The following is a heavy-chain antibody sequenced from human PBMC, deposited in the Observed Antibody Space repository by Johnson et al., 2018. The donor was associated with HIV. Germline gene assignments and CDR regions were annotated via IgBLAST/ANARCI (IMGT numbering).Heavy chain of an antibody. V-gene: IGHV3-33*08. D-gene: IGHD1-26*01. J-gene: IGHJ3*02. CDR2: IWYDGSNK. CDR3: AGGSYNDAFDI. CDR1: GFTFSSYG. Sequence: VQLLESGGGVVPPGRSLRLSCAASGFTFSSYGMHWVRQAPGKGLEWVAVIWYDGSNKYYADSVKGRFTISRDNSKNTLYLQMNSLRAEDTAVYYCAGGSYNDAFDIWGQGTMVTVSS.